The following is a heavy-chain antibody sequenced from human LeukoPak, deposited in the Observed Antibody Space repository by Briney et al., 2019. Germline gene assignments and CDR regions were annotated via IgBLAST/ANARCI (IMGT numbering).Heavy chain of an antibody. V-gene: IGHV4-61*01. CDR2: ISYSGTT. CDR1: GGSVSSGIYY. D-gene: IGHD4-17*01. Sequence: PSETLSLTCTVSGGSVSSGIYYWSWIRQPPGKALEWIGYISYSGTTNYNPSLKSRVTILVDTSKNQFSLKLTSVTAADTAVYYCARMRHGDYFDYWGQGTLVTVSS. J-gene: IGHJ4*02. CDR3: ARMRHGDYFDY.